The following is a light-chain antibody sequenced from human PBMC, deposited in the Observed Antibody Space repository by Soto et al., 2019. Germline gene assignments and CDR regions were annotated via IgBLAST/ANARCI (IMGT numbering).Light chain of an antibody. CDR2: GAS. V-gene: IGKV3-15*01. CDR1: QSVSSN. Sequence: EILMTPSPPPLSVCPGERATPSCRASQSVSSNLAWYQQKPGQAPRLLIYGASTRATGIPARFSGSGSGTEFTLTISILQSGDFAVYYCQQSWTFGQGTKVDIK. CDR3: QQSWT. J-gene: IGKJ1*01.